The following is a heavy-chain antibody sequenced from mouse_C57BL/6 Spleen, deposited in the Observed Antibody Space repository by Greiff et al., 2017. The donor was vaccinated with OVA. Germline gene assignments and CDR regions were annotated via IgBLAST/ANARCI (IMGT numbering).Heavy chain of an antibody. D-gene: IGHD2-5*01. J-gene: IGHJ4*01. CDR1: GYTFTDHT. Sequence: VQLQQSDAELVKPGASVKISCKASGYTFTDHTIHWMKQRPEQGLEWIGYIYPRDGSTKYNEKFKGKATLTADKSSSTAYMQLNSLTSEDSAVYFWAREGAYYSKRYYAMDYWGQGTSVTVSS. V-gene: IGHV1-78*01. CDR3: AREGAYYSKRYYAMDY. CDR2: IYPRDGST.